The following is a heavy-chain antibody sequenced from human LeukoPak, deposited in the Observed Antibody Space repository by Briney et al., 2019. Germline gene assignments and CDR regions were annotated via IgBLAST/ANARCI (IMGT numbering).Heavy chain of an antibody. CDR3: ARDNWFGEPRDYFDY. Sequence: GRSLRLSCAASGSTFSSYGMHWVRQAPGKGLEWVAVIWYDGSNKYYADSVKGRFTISRDNSKNTLYLQMNSLRAEDTAVYYCARDNWFGEPRDYFDYWGQGTLVTVSS. D-gene: IGHD3-10*01. J-gene: IGHJ4*02. V-gene: IGHV3-33*01. CDR1: GSTFSSYG. CDR2: IWYDGSNK.